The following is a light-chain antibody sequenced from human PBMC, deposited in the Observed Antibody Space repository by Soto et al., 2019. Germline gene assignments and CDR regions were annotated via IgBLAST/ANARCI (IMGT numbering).Light chain of an antibody. CDR2: DVS. J-gene: IGKJ1*01. V-gene: IGKV1-5*01. CDR1: QGISSW. Sequence: DIQMTQSPSSVSASVGDRITITCRASQGISSWLAWYQQKPGKAPKLLMYDVSSLESGVPSRFSGSGSGTEFTLTISSLQSDDFATYYCQQYHSYRTFGQGTKVDNK. CDR3: QQYHSYRT.